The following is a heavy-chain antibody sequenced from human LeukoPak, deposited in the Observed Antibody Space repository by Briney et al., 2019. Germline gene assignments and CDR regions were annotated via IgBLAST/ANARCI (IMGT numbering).Heavy chain of an antibody. V-gene: IGHV4-34*01. CDR1: GGSFSGYY. J-gene: IGHJ4*02. CDR3: ARESPYYPGSGYPFDY. Sequence: SETLSLTCAVYGGSFSGYYWSWIRQPPGKGLEWIGEINHSGSTNYNPSLKSRVTISVGTSKNQFSLKLSSVTAADTAVYYCARESPYYPGSGYPFDYWGPGTLVTVSS. CDR2: INHSGST. D-gene: IGHD3-22*01.